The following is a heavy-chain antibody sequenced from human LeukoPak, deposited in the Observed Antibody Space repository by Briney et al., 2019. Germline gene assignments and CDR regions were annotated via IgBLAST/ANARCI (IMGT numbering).Heavy chain of an antibody. Sequence: SETLPLTCTVSGGSISSYYWSWIRQPPGKGLEWIGYIYYSGSTNYNPSLKSRVTISVDTSKNQFSLKLSSVTAADTAVYYCARDLGYCSGGSCYSDYYYGMDVWGQGTTVTVSS. J-gene: IGHJ6*02. D-gene: IGHD2-15*01. CDR1: GGSISSYY. CDR2: IYYSGST. CDR3: ARDLGYCSGGSCYSDYYYGMDV. V-gene: IGHV4-59*08.